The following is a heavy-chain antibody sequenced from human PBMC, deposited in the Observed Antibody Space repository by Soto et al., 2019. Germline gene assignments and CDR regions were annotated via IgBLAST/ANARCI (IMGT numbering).Heavy chain of an antibody. CDR2: IYWNDDK. V-gene: IGHV2-5*01. J-gene: IGHJ5*02. Sequence: VSGPTLVNPTHTLTLTCIFSGFSLRTSGVGVGWIRQPPGKALEWLGFIYWNDDKRYSPSLKSRLTITKDTSKNQVVLTMTNMDPVDKATYYCAKSGSSGWYGWFDPWGQGTLVTVSS. CDR1: GFSLRTSGVG. CDR3: AKSGSSGWYGWFDP. D-gene: IGHD6-19*01.